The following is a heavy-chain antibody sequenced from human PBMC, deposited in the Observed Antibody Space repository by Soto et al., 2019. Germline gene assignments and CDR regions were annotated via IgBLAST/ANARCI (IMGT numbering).Heavy chain of an antibody. CDR3: AQIPRPGVSSPNYWYGMEV. Sequence: GGSLRLSCAASGFTFDYYTMHWVRQAPGKCLEWVSLISWDGGSTYYAYSVNGRFTICRDNSKDTLYLQMSRLRAADTAVYHCAQIPRPGVSSPNYWYGMEVSRPGTTVTVSS. J-gene: IGHJ6*02. D-gene: IGHD6-6*01. V-gene: IGHV3-43*01. CDR1: GFTFDYYT. CDR2: ISWDGGST.